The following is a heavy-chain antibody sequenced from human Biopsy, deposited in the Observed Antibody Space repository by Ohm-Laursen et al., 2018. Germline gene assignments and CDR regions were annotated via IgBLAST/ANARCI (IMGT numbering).Heavy chain of an antibody. CDR1: GFTFSSYG. Sequence: SLRLSCAASGFTFSSYGMHWVRQAPGKGLEWVPLISNDGDIKYSADSTEGRFTISRDNSRNTPFLQMNSLKAEDTAVYYCAKDRFPYTSGYSSVFEYWGQGTLVTVSS. V-gene: IGHV3-30*18. CDR3: AKDRFPYTSGYSSVFEY. CDR2: ISNDGDIK. J-gene: IGHJ4*02. D-gene: IGHD3-22*01.